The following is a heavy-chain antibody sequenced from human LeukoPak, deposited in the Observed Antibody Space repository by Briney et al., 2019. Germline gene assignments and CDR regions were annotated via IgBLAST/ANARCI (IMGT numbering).Heavy chain of an antibody. CDR2: IIPIFGTA. V-gene: IGHV1-69*01. CDR3: ARGPDYGGNSL. CDR1: GGTFSSYA. D-gene: IGHD4-23*01. Sequence: GASVKVSCKASGGTFSSYAISWVRQAPGQGLEWMGGIIPIFGTANYAQKFQGRVTITADESTSTASMELSSLRSEDTAVYYCARGPDYGGNSLWGQGTLVTVSS. J-gene: IGHJ4*02.